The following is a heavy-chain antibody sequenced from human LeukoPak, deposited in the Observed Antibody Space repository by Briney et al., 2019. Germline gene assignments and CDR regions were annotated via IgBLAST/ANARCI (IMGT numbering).Heavy chain of an antibody. Sequence: SQTLSLTCTVSGGSITNGGYYWSWIRQPPGKGLEWIGYIYYSGSTNYNPSLKSRVTISVDTSKNQFSLKLSSVTAADTAVYYCARTYYYGSGSPDDYFDYWGQGTLVTVSS. J-gene: IGHJ4*02. CDR3: ARTYYYGSGSPDDYFDY. V-gene: IGHV4-61*08. CDR2: IYYSGST. CDR1: GGSITNGGYY. D-gene: IGHD3-10*01.